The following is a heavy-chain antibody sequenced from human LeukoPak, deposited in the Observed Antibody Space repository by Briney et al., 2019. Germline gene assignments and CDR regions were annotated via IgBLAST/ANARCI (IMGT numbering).Heavy chain of an antibody. D-gene: IGHD1-26*01. CDR3: ARELGATTSNWFDP. CDR1: GFTFSSYW. Sequence: GGSLRLSCAASGFTFSSYWMHWVRQAPGKGLVWVSRINTDGSSTYYADSVKGRFTISRDNSKNTLYLQMNSLRAEDTAVYYCARELGATTSNWFDPWGQGTLVTVSS. V-gene: IGHV3-74*01. J-gene: IGHJ5*02. CDR2: INTDGSST.